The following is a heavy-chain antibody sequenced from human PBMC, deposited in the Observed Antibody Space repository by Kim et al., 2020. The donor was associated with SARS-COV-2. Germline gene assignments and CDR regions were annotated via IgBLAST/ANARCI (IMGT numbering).Heavy chain of an antibody. CDR1: GYTFTGYY. D-gene: IGHD5-12*01. V-gene: IGHV1-2*04. Sequence: ASVKVSCKASGYTFTGYYMHWVRQAPGQGLEWMGWINPNSGGTNYAQKFQGWVTMTRDTSISTAYMELSRLRSDDTAVYYCARGYEYYYYYGMDVWGQGTTVTVSS. J-gene: IGHJ6*02. CDR3: ARGYEYYYYYGMDV. CDR2: INPNSGGT.